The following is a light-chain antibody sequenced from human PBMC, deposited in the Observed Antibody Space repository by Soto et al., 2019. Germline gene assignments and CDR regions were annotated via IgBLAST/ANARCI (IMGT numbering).Light chain of an antibody. J-gene: IGKJ2*01. CDR3: QQYENSVMYT. CDR2: DVS. Sequence: EIELTQSPGTLSLSPGERATLSCRASQSVRSSFFAWYQQKPGQAPRLLIYDVSVRATGIPDRFSGSGSGTDFTLTINRLEPEDFAVYYCQQYENSVMYTFGQGTKLEIK. V-gene: IGKV3-20*01. CDR1: QSVRSSF.